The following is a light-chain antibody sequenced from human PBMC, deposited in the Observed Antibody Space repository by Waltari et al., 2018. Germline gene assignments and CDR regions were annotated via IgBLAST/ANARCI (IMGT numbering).Light chain of an antibody. CDR2: GAS. V-gene: IGKV3-15*01. CDR1: QNITAR. Sequence: RATLSCRASQNITARLAWYQQKPGQAPRLLMFGASTRASGVPGRFSGSGSGTEFILTISSLQSEDSAIYYCQQYKNWRTFGQGTKVEIK. J-gene: IGKJ1*01. CDR3: QQYKNWRT.